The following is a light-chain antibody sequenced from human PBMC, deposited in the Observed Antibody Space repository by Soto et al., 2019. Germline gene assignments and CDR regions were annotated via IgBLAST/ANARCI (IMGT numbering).Light chain of an antibody. V-gene: IGKV3-15*01. CDR1: QSISPY. CDR2: GAS. CDR3: QQYDDWSSVT. Sequence: EIVMTQSPATLSVSPGERATLSCRASQSISPYLAWYQRRPGQAPRLLIYGASTRATGIPARFSGSGSGAAVTLTISSLQSEDFAVYYCQQYDDWSSVTFGQGTRLEIK. J-gene: IGKJ5*01.